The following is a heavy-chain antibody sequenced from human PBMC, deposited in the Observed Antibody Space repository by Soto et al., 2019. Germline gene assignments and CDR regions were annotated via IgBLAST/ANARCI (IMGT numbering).Heavy chain of an antibody. D-gene: IGHD3-22*01. V-gene: IGHV3-7*04. Sequence: LRLSCAASGFTFSSYWMSWVRQAPGKGLEWVANIKQDGSEKYYVDSVKGRFTISRDNAKNSLYLQMNSLRAEDTAVYYCARFYYDSSGYLPSPYYYYYGMDVWGQGTTVTVSS. CDR3: ARFYYDSSGYLPSPYYYYYGMDV. J-gene: IGHJ6*02. CDR1: GFTFSSYW. CDR2: IKQDGSEK.